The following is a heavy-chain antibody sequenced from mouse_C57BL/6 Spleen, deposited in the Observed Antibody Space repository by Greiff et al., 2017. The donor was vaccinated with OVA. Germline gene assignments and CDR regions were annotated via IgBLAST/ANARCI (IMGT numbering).Heavy chain of an antibody. CDR3: ASDGYYGAY. J-gene: IGHJ3*01. Sequence: DVQLVESGGGLVQPGGSLKLSCAASGFTFSDYYMYWVRQTPEKRLEWVAYISNGGGSTYYPDTVKGRFTISRDNAKNTLYLQMSRLKSEDTAMYYCASDGYYGAYWGQGTLVTVSA. CDR2: ISNGGGST. D-gene: IGHD2-3*01. CDR1: GFTFSDYY. V-gene: IGHV5-12*01.